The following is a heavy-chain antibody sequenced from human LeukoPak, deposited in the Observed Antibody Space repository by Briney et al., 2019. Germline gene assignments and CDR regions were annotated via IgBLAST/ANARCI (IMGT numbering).Heavy chain of an antibody. CDR1: GFIFNTYV. D-gene: IGHD2-15*01. V-gene: IGHV3-30*02. J-gene: IGHJ3*02. CDR2: IRYDGSNK. CDR3: AKDGGSDPDSFDI. Sequence: GGSLRLSCAASGFIFNTYVMHWVRQAPGKGLEWLAFIRYDGSNKNYADSVKGRFTISRDNTRNSLYLQMNSLRAEDTAVYYCAKDGGSDPDSFDIWGQGTMVTVSS.